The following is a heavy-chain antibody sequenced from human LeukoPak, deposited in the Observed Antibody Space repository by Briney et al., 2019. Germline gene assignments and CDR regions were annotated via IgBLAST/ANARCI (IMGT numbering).Heavy chain of an antibody. J-gene: IGHJ4*02. V-gene: IGHV3-7*03. CDR2: IKQDGSEK. Sequence: GGSLRLPCAASGFTFSSYWMSWVRQAPGKGLEWVANIKQDGSEKYYVDSVKGRFTISRDNAKNSLYLQMNSLRAEDTAVYYCARDRAITMVRGVISYWGQGTLVTVSS. CDR1: GFTFSSYW. D-gene: IGHD3-10*01. CDR3: ARDRAITMVRGVISY.